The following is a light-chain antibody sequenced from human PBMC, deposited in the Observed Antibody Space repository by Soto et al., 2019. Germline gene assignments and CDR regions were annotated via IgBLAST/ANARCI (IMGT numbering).Light chain of an antibody. CDR2: GAS. CDR1: QRVSSN. Sequence: RLMTQSPATLSVSPGERTTLSCRASQRVSSNVAWYQQKPGQAPRLLLFGASARATGVPARFSGSGSGTQFTLTISSLQSEDFAVYYCQQYNNWRQTFGQGTKVDIK. CDR3: QQYNNWRQT. J-gene: IGKJ1*01. V-gene: IGKV3-15*01.